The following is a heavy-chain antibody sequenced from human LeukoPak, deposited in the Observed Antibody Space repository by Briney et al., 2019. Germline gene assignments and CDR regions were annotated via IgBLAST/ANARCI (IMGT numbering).Heavy chain of an antibody. D-gene: IGHD6-19*01. V-gene: IGHV3-7*01. CDR2: INEDGSEK. J-gene: IGHJ6*03. CDR3: ARTVAGDRRHYYYYYYMDV. CDR1: GFTFSRFW. Sequence: GGSLRLSCAVSGFTFSRFWMSWVRQAPGKGLEWVANINEDGSEKYYVDSVKGRFTISRDNTKNSLYLHMNSLRAEDTAVYYCARTVAGDRRHYYYYYYMDVWGKGTTVTISS.